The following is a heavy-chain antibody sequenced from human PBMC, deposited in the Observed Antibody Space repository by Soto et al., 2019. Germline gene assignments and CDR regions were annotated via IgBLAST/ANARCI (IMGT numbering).Heavy chain of an antibody. Sequence: ASVKVSCKASGYTFTSYGISWVRQAPGQGLEWMGWISAYNGNTNYAQKLQGRVTMTTDTSTSTAYMELRSLRSDDTAVYYCARDIDPNYYDSSGSPHHWGQGTLVTVSS. CDR3: ARDIDPNYYDSSGSPHH. CDR2: ISAYNGNT. D-gene: IGHD3-22*01. CDR1: GYTFTSYG. V-gene: IGHV1-18*01. J-gene: IGHJ4*02.